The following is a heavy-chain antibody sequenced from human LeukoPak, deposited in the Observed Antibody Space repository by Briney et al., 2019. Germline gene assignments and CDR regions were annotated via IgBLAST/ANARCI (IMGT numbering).Heavy chain of an antibody. CDR3: ATGGDFGRF. D-gene: IGHD2-21*02. CDR1: GCTFSNYW. V-gene: IGHV3-74*01. CDR2: TDSDGSST. J-gene: IGHJ4*02. Sequence: GGSLRLSCAASGCTFSNYWIYWVRQAPGKGLVWVSRTDSDGSSTGYADSVKGRFTISRDDAKNTLYLQMNSLRVEDTAVYYCATGGDFGRFWGQGTLVTVSS.